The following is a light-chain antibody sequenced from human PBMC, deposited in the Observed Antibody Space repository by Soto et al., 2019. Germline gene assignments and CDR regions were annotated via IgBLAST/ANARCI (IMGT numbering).Light chain of an antibody. Sequence: QSVLTQPASVSGSPGQSITISCTGTSSDVGSYNYVSWYQQYPGKAPKLMIYDVSNRPSGVSYRFSGSKSGNTASLTISGLQAEDEANNYCSSYTTGTTHVVFGGGTKLTVL. CDR2: DVS. CDR1: SSDVGSYNY. CDR3: SSYTTGTTHVV. V-gene: IGLV2-14*01. J-gene: IGLJ2*01.